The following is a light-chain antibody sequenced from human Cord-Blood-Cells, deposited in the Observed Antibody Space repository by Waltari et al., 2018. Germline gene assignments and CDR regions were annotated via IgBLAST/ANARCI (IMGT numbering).Light chain of an antibody. V-gene: IGLV2-23*01. CDR3: CSYAGSSTSV. Sequence: QSALTQPASASGSPGQSITIPCTGTSSDVGSYNLVSWYQHHPGKAPKLMLYEGSKRPSWVSNRFSRSKSCNTASLTISWLQAEDEADYYCCSYAGSSTSVFGGGTKLTVL. J-gene: IGLJ2*01. CDR2: EGS. CDR1: SSDVGSYNL.